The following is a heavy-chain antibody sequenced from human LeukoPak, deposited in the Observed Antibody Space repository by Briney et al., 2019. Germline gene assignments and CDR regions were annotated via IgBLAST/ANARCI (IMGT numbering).Heavy chain of an antibody. J-gene: IGHJ4*02. CDR3: ATSNTAIGIAVAGDYFDY. D-gene: IGHD6-19*01. CDR2: INPNSGGT. Sequence: VASVKVSCKASGYTFTGYYMHWVRQAPGQGLEWMGWINPNSGGTNYAQKFQGRVTMTRDTSISTAYMELSRLRSDDTAVYYCATSNTAIGIAVAGDYFDYWGQGTLVTVSS. CDR1: GYTFTGYY. V-gene: IGHV1-2*02.